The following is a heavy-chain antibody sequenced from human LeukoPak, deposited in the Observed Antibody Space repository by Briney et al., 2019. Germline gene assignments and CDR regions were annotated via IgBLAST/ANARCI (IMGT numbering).Heavy chain of an antibody. CDR1: GYTFTVYY. CDR2: INPNSGGT. CDR3: ARDRNADY. V-gene: IGHV1-2*02. Sequence: ASVTVSFTSSGYTFTVYYMHWVRQAPGQGLEWMGWINPNSGGTNYAHKFQGRVTMTRDTSISTAYMELSRLRSDDTAVYYCARDRNADYWGRGTLVTVSS. J-gene: IGHJ4*02.